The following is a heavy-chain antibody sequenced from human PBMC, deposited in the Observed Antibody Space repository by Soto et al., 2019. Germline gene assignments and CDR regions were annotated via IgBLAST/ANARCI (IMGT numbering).Heavy chain of an antibody. CDR1: GFTVSSNY. J-gene: IGHJ4*02. Sequence: GGSLRLSCAASGFTVSSNYMSWVRQAPGKGLEWVSVIYSGGSTYYADSVKGRFTISRDNSKNTLYFQMNSLRAEDTAVYYCARVGYYDSSGPFDYWGQGTLVTVSS. CDR2: IYSGGST. CDR3: ARVGYYDSSGPFDY. V-gene: IGHV3-53*01. D-gene: IGHD3-22*01.